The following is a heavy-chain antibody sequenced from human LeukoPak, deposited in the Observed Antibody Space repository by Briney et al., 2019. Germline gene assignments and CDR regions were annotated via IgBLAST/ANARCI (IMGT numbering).Heavy chain of an antibody. CDR1: GFTFSSYA. V-gene: IGHV3-23*01. CDR3: AKAMTTGYYYYAMDV. D-gene: IGHD4-17*01. CDR2: ISGSAGGT. Sequence: GGSLRLSCAASGFTFSSYAMSWVRQAPGKGLEWVSTISGSAGGTYYADSVKGRFTISRDNSKNTLYLQMNSLRAEGTAVYYRAKAMTTGYYYYAMDVWGQGTTVTVS. J-gene: IGHJ6*02.